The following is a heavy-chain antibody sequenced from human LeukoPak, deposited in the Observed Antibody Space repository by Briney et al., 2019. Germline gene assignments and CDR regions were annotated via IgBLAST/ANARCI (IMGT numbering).Heavy chain of an antibody. CDR1: GYTFTGYY. V-gene: IGHV1-2*02. CDR3: ARVGDSSGYYFLGWFDP. J-gene: IGHJ5*02. D-gene: IGHD3-22*01. Sequence: ASVKVSCKASGYTFTGYYMHWVRQAPGRGLEWMGWINPNSGGTNYAQKFQGRVTMTRDTSISTAYMELSRLRSDDTAVYYCARVGDSSGYYFLGWFDPWGQGTLVTVSS. CDR2: INPNSGGT.